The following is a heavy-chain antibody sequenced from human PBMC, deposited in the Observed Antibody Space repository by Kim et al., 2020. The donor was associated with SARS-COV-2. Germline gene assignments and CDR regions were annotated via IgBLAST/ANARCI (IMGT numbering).Heavy chain of an antibody. CDR3: ASCSGDYALCAH. V-gene: IGHV4-39*01. D-gene: IGHD4-17*01. Sequence: SETLSLTCTVSGGSIGAPDHYWGWIRQPPGKGLESIGHMYHSGNAYYNPSLENRVTISVYPSKNQFSLKLDSLTASDTAVYYCASCSGDYALCAHWGQGTLVTVSS. CDR2: MYHSGNA. CDR1: GGSIGAPDHY. J-gene: IGHJ4*03.